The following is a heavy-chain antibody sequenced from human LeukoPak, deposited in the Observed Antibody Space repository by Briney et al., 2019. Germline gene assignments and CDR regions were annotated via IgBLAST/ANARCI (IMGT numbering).Heavy chain of an antibody. J-gene: IGHJ6*02. D-gene: IGHD2-15*01. V-gene: IGHV4-39*01. CDR2: IYYSGST. CDR1: GFTFSSYW. Sequence: GSLRLSCAASGFTFSSYWMSWVRQPPGKGLEWIGSIYYSGSTYYNPSLKSRVTISVDTSKNQFSLKLSSVTAADTAVYYCARLLTLARKVAASPNYYYYYGMDVWGQGTTVTVSS. CDR3: ARLLTLARKVAASPNYYYYYGMDV.